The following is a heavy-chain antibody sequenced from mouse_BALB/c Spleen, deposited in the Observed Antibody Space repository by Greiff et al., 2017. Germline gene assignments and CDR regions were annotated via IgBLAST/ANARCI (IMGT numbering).Heavy chain of an antibody. CDR1: GYTFSSYV. V-gene: IGHV1-14*01. CDR2: INPYNDGT. Sequence: VQLQQSGPELVKPGASVKMSCKASGYTFSSYVMHWVKQKPGQGLVWIGYINPYNDGTKYNAKFKGKATLTLEKSSSTAYMELSSLRSGDSAVFYCARLEGGWFAYGGQGTLVTVSA. CDR3: ARLEGGWFAY. J-gene: IGHJ3*01.